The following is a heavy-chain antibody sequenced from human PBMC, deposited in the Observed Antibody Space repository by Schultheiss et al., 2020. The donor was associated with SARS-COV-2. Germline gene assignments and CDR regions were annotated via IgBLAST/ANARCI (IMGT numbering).Heavy chain of an antibody. D-gene: IGHD6-19*01. CDR2: IYHSGST. CDR3: AREEQWPYWFDP. CDR1: GGSISSGGYS. V-gene: IGHV4-30-2*01. J-gene: IGHJ5*02. Sequence: SETLSLTCAVSGGSISSGGYSWSWIRQPPGKGLEWIGYIYHSGSTYYNPSLKSRVTISVDTSKNQFSLKLSSVTAADTAVYYCAREEQWPYWFDPWGQGTLVTVSS.